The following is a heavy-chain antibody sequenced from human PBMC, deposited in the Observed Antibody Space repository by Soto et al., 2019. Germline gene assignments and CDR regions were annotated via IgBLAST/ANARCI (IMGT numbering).Heavy chain of an antibody. CDR3: TAHSITPTGANF. CDR1: GFTFRDAW. CDR2: IKSKINGATT. V-gene: IGHV3-15*07. D-gene: IGHD1-1*01. Sequence: GGSLRLSCVASGFTFRDAWIHWVRQAPGKRPEWVGRIKSKINGATTEYGAPVKGRFTISRDDSKNTLFLQMDRLRTEDTAVYYCTAHSITPTGANFWGQGTLVTVSS. J-gene: IGHJ4*02.